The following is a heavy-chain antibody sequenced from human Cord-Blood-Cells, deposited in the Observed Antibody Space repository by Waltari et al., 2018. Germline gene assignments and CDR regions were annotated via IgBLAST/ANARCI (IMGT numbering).Heavy chain of an antibody. Sequence: SSGGXYWSWTRQHPGKGLWCVGYIYYSGSTYYNPSLKSRFTISVDTSKNQFSLKLSSVTAADTAVYYCARGAGGLSTYWGQGTLVTVSS. CDR2: IYYSGST. J-gene: IGHJ4*02. CDR1: SSGGXY. D-gene: IGHD1-26*01. V-gene: IGHV4-31*02. CDR3: ARGAGGLSTY.